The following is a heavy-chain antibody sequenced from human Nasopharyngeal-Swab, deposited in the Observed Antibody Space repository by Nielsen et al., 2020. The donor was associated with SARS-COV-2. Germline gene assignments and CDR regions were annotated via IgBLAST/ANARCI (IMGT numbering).Heavy chain of an antibody. D-gene: IGHD6-19*01. V-gene: IGHV4-34*01. CDR1: GGSFSGYY. CDR3: ARGYRQWLRVDAFDI. Sequence: LSCAVYGGSFSGYYWSWIRQPPGKGLEWIGEINHSGSTNYNPSLKSRVTISVDTSKNQFSLKLSSVTAADTAVYYCARGYRQWLRVDAFDIWGQGTMVTVSS. J-gene: IGHJ3*02. CDR2: INHSGST.